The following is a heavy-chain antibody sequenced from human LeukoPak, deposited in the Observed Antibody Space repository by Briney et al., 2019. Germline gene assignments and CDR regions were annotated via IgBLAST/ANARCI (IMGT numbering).Heavy chain of an antibody. J-gene: IGHJ4*02. CDR2: IRNKANSYTT. V-gene: IGHV3-72*01. Sequence: PGGSLRLSCTASGFTFSDHYMDWVRPATGKGLEWVGRIRNKANSYTTEYAASVKGRFTISRDDSKNSLYLQMNSLKTEDTAVYYCTRVGRTLDYWGQGTLVTVSS. CDR1: GFTFSDHY. D-gene: IGHD1-26*01. CDR3: TRVGRTLDY.